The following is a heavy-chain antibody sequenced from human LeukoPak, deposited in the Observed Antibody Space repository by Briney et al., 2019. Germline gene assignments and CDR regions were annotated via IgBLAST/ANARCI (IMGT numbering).Heavy chain of an antibody. D-gene: IGHD7-27*01. V-gene: IGHV3-74*01. J-gene: IGHJ4*02. CDR2: INSDGSST. Sequence: GGSLRLSCAASGFTFSSYWMHWVRQAPGKGLVWVSRINSDGSSTNYADSVKGRFTISRDNAKNTLYLQVKSLRAEDTAVYYCARGPSGWGSLDSWGQGTLVTASS. CDR1: GFTFSSYW. CDR3: ARGPSGWGSLDS.